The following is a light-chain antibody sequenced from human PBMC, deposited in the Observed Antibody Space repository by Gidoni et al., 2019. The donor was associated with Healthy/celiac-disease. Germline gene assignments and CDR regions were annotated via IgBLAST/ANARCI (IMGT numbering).Light chain of an antibody. CDR2: KAS. CDR3: QQYNSYPFT. J-gene: IGKJ3*01. Sequence: DIQMTQSPSTLSASVGARVTTTCRASQSISSWLAWYQQKPGKAPKLLTYKASSLESGVPSRFSGSGSGTEFTLTISSLQPDDFATYYCQQYNSYPFTFGPGTKVDIK. CDR1: QSISSW. V-gene: IGKV1-5*03.